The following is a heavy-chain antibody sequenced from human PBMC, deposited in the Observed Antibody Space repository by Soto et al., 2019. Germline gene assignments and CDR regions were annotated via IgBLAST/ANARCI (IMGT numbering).Heavy chain of an antibody. CDR1: GFTFSSYA. J-gene: IGHJ4*01. V-gene: IGHV3-21*01. CDR3: ARDLPGYGVYDERASTNFDN. CDR2: ISGSGGYT. Sequence: PGGSLRLSCAASGFTFSSYAMSWVRQAPGKGLEWVSAISGSGGYTYYADSVKGRFTISRDNAKNSLYLQMNSLRAEDTAVYYCARDLPGYGVYDERASTNFDNWCQGTVLPVSS. D-gene: IGHD4-17*01.